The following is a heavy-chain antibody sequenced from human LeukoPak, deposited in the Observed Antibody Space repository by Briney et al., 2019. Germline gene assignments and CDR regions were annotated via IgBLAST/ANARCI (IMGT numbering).Heavy chain of an antibody. Sequence: ASVKVSCKASGYTFTGYYMHWVRQAPGQGREWMGWINPNSGGTNYAQKFQGRVTMTRDTSISTAYMELSRLRSDDTAVYYCARDLYQHHSYGLGIAAAGSDYWGQGTLVTVSS. CDR1: GYTFTGYY. J-gene: IGHJ4*02. CDR2: INPNSGGT. V-gene: IGHV1-2*02. D-gene: IGHD6-13*01. CDR3: ARDLYQHHSYGLGIAAAGSDY.